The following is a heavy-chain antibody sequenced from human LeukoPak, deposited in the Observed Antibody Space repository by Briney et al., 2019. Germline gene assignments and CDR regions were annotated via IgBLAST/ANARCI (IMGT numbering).Heavy chain of an antibody. D-gene: IGHD4-23*01. Sequence: PSETLSLTCTVSGGSISSYYWSWIRQPPGKGLEWIGYIYYSGSTNYNPSLKSRVTISVDTSKNQFSLKLSSVTAADTAVYYCARQAGSTVVSYYFDYWGQGILVTVSS. CDR3: ARQAGSTVVSYYFDY. CDR1: GGSISSYY. V-gene: IGHV4-59*08. J-gene: IGHJ4*02. CDR2: IYYSGST.